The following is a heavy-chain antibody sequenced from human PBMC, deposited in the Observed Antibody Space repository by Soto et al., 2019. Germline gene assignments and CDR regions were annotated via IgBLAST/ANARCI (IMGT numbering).Heavy chain of an antibody. CDR1: GYTFTAYY. D-gene: IGHD3-10*01. CDR3: ARDQGLLWPQDYYYYGMDV. Sequence: VASVKVSCKASGYTFTAYYMHWVRLAPGQGLEWMGWINPNSGGTNYAQKFQGKVTMTRDTSISTAYMELSRLRSDDTAVYYCARDQGLLWPQDYYYYGMDVWGQGTTVTVSS. V-gene: IGHV1-2*02. CDR2: INPNSGGT. J-gene: IGHJ6*02.